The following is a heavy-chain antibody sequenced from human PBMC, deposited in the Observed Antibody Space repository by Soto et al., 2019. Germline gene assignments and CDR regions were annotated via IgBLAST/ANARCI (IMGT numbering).Heavy chain of an antibody. V-gene: IGHV2-5*01. Sequence: QITLKESDPTLVKPTQTLTLTCTFSGFSLSTSGVGVGWIRQPPGKALEWLALTYWNDNKRYSPSLKSRLTITKDTSKNQVVLTMTNMDPVDTATYYCAHRLANIVATEYYFDYWGQGTLVTVSS. CDR3: AHRLANIVATEYYFDY. J-gene: IGHJ4*02. D-gene: IGHD5-12*01. CDR2: TYWNDNK. CDR1: GFSLSTSGVG.